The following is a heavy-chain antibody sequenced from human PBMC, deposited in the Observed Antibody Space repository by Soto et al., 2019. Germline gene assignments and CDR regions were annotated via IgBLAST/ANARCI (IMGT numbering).Heavy chain of an antibody. CDR3: ARAHYGDYGYGMDV. D-gene: IGHD4-17*01. V-gene: IGHV4-39*07. CDR1: GCSISSDSYY. CDR2: ISYSGST. J-gene: IGHJ6*02. Sequence: SETLSLTCTVSGCSISSDSYYWGWIRQPPEKGLEWIASISYSGSTYYNPTLKSRVTISVDRSKNQFSLKLSSVTAADTAVYYCARAHYGDYGYGMDVWGQGTTVTVSS.